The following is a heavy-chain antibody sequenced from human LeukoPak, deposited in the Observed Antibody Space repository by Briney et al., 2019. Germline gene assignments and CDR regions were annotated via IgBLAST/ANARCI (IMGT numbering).Heavy chain of an antibody. J-gene: IGHJ3*02. V-gene: IGHV6-1*01. CDR3: ARQLRYFDWLLDAFDI. Sequence: SQTLSLTCAISGDSVSSNSAAWNWIRQSPSRGLEWLGRTYYRSKWYNDYAVSVKSRITINPDTSKNQFSLQLNSVTPEDTAVYYCARQLRYFDWLLDAFDIWGQGTMVTVSS. CDR2: TYYRSKWYN. CDR1: GDSVSSNSAA. D-gene: IGHD3-9*01.